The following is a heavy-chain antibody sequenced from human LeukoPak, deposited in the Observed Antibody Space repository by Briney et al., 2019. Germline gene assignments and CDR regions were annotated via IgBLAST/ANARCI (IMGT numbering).Heavy chain of an antibody. Sequence: GGSLRLSCAASGFTFSSYEMNWVRQAPGKGLEWVSYISNTGIKIHYADSVKGRLTISRDNAKNSLYLQMNSLRAEDTAVYYCARDLSTYSSSWERSDGFDIWGQGTTATVS. CDR3: ARDLSTYSSSWERSDGFDI. D-gene: IGHD6-13*01. CDR2: ISNTGIKI. V-gene: IGHV3-48*03. CDR1: GFTFSSYE. J-gene: IGHJ3*02.